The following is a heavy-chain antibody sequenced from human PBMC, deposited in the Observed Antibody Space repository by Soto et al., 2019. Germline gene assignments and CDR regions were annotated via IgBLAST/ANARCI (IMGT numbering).Heavy chain of an antibody. CDR2: IRGFSPYT. CDR1: GFTFRTYT. V-gene: IGHV3-21*01. D-gene: IGHD2-15*01. CDR3: ARDRGYDAHDYYYNAMDV. J-gene: IGHJ6*02. Sequence: GGSLRLSCISSGFTFRTYTINWVRQAPGKGLEWVSGIRGFSPYTFYAESVKGRFTISRDNAKNSLYLQMNSLRAEDTAVYYCARDRGYDAHDYYYNAMDVWGQGTTVTVSS.